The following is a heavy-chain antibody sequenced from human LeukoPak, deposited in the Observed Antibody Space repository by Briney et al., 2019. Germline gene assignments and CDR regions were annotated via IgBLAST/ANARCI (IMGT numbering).Heavy chain of an antibody. Sequence: ASLKDSCKASGYTLTGYYMHWVRQAPGQGLEWMGWINPNSGGTNYAQKFQGRVTMTRDTSISTAYMELSRLRSDDTAVYYRARDSKPERFDYWGQGTLVTVSS. V-gene: IGHV1-2*02. CDR2: INPNSGGT. D-gene: IGHD1-14*01. CDR1: GYTLTGYY. J-gene: IGHJ4*02. CDR3: ARDSKPERFDY.